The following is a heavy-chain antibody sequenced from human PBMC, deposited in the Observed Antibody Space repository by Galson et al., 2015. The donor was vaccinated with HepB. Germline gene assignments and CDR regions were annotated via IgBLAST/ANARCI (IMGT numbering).Heavy chain of an antibody. D-gene: IGHD3-10*01. CDR3: ARDRTGYYGSGSSINWFDP. Sequence: SVKVSCKASGYTFTSYGISWVRQAPGQGLEWMGWISAYNGNTNYAQKLQGRVTMTTDTSTSTAYMELRSLRSDDTAVYYCARDRTGYYGSGSSINWFDPWGQGTLVTVSS. J-gene: IGHJ5*02. V-gene: IGHV1-18*04. CDR1: GYTFTSYG. CDR2: ISAYNGNT.